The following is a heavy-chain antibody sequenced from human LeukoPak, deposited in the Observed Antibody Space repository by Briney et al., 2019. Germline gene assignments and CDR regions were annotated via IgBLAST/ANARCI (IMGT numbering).Heavy chain of an antibody. CDR3: ARGERLGPDY. CDR2: FSYSGSP. J-gene: IGHJ4*02. D-gene: IGHD7-27*01. Sequence: SDTLSLTCTVSGASMRTHYWICIRQPPGEALEWTGYFSYSGSPNYNRSLKRRVPLSVDTSTNQFSLKLNSMTAADTAVYYCARGERLGPDYWGQGTLVTVSS. V-gene: IGHV4-59*11. CDR1: GASMRTHY.